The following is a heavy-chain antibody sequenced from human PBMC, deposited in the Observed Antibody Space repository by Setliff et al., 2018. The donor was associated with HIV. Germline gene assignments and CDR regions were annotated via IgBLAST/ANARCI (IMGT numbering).Heavy chain of an antibody. CDR1: GITVSGIY. Sequence: PGGSLRLSCVASGITVSGIYMTWVRQAPGKGLEWVSVINGGTTTYYADSVKGRFAISRDNSKNTLYLQMYSLRAEDTALYYCAKDRVGYCSSISCPGGFDYWGQGTLVTVSS. J-gene: IGHJ4*02. D-gene: IGHD2-2*03. CDR3: AKDRVGYCSSISCPGGFDY. CDR2: INGGTTT. V-gene: IGHV3-53*01.